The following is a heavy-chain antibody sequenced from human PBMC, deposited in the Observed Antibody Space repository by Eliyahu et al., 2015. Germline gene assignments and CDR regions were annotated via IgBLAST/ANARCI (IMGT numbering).Heavy chain of an antibody. V-gene: IGHV1-69*01. CDR2: IIPIFGTA. CDR3: ARGTQGGYSYGRMYYFDY. J-gene: IGHJ4*02. CDR1: GGTFSSYA. D-gene: IGHD5-18*01. Sequence: EVKKPGSSVKVSCKASGGTFSSYAISWVRQAPGQGLEWMGGIIPIFGTANYAQKFQGRVTITADESTSTAYMELSSLRSEDTAVYYCARGTQGGYSYGRMYYFDYWGQGTLVTVSS.